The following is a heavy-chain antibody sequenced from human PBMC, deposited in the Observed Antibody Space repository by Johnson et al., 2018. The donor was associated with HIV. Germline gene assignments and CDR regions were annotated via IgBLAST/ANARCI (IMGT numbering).Heavy chain of an antibody. CDR2: ISYDGSDK. D-gene: IGHD6-19*01. J-gene: IGHJ3*02. V-gene: IGHV3-30*04. Sequence: QVQLVESGGGVVQPGGSLRLSCAASGFTFSSYGMHWVRQAPAKGLEWVAVISYDGSDKDYADSVKGRFTISRDNAKKSLYLQMNSLRAEDTALYYCARDRQAVRGTFDIWGQGTMVTVSS. CDR3: ARDRQAVRGTFDI. CDR1: GFTFSSYG.